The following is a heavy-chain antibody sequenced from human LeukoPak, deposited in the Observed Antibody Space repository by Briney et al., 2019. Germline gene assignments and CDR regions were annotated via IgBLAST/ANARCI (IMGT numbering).Heavy chain of an antibody. D-gene: IGHD6-6*01. CDR2: IYPGDSDT. CDR1: GYSFTSYW. V-gene: IGHV5-51*01. J-gene: IGHJ5*02. CDR3: ARLEVQEQLVLAGWFDP. Sequence: GESLKISCKGSGYSFTSYWIGWVRQMPGKGLEWMGIIYPGDSDTRYSPSFQGQVTISADKSISTAYLQWSSLKASDTAMYYCARLEVQEQLVLAGWFDPWGQGTLVTVSS.